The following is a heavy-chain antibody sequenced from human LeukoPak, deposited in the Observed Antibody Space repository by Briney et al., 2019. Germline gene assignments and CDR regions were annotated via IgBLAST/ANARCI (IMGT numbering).Heavy chain of an antibody. Sequence: GGSLRLSCAASGFIFSSYSMSWVRQAPGKGLEWVSAISSSAGSTDYADSVRGRFTVSRDNSKNTLYLQMNSLKTEDTAVYYCTRLSSLTPDYWGQGTLVTVSS. D-gene: IGHD4-23*01. J-gene: IGHJ4*02. CDR1: GFIFSSYS. CDR3: TRLSSLTPDY. CDR2: ISSSAGST. V-gene: IGHV3-23*01.